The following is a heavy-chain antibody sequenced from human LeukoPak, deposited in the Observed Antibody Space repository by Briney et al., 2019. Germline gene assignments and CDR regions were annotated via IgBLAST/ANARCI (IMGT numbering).Heavy chain of an antibody. V-gene: IGHV3-23*01. J-gene: IGHJ3*01. D-gene: IGHD1-26*01. CDR2: ISGSDGST. CDR1: GFIFSSYA. Sequence: PGGSLRLSCAVSGFIFSSYAMSWVRQAPGKGLEWVSAISGSDGSTYYAASVKGRFTISRDNSKNTLYLQMNSLRAEDTAVYYCAKMRAESYYDAFDFWGQGTMVTVSS. CDR3: AKMRAESYYDAFDF.